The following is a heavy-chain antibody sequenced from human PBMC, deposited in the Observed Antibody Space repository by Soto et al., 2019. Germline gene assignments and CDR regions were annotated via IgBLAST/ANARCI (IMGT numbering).Heavy chain of an antibody. J-gene: IGHJ6*02. Sequence: ASVTVSCKASGSTFISWVRQAPGQGLEWMGWISTYKGNTNYAQKLQGRVTMTTDTSTSTAYMELRSLTSDDTAVYYCAREQYSGGYYYGMDVWGQGTTVTVSS. CDR2: ISTYKGNT. CDR3: AREQYSGGYYYGMDV. CDR1: GSTF. V-gene: IGHV1-18*01. D-gene: IGHD4-4*01.